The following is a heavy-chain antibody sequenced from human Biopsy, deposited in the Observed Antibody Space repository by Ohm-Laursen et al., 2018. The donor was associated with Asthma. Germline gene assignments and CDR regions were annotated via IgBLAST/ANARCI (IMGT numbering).Heavy chain of an antibody. CDR2: ILFDGRKI. CDR1: GFNFHNYG. J-gene: IGHJ4*02. CDR3: AKDRVAGRSYYFDY. V-gene: IGHV3-30*18. D-gene: IGHD6-13*01. Sequence: SLRLSCTATGFNFHNYGMNWVRRAPGKGLEWVAQILFDGRKINYPDSVKGRFTISRDNSKNMAYLQMNSLRPEDTAVYYCAKDRVAGRSYYFDYWGQGSLVSVSS.